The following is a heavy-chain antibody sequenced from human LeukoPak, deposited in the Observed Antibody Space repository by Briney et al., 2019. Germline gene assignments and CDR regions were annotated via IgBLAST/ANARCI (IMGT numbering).Heavy chain of an antibody. CDR2: IYHSGST. Sequence: PSQTLSLTCAVSGGSISSGGYSWSWIRQPPGKGLEWIGYIYHSGSTYYNPSLKSRVTISVDRSKNQFSLKLSSVTVADTAVYYCARAPGYCSGGSCRLIPNFDYWGQGTLVTVSS. J-gene: IGHJ4*02. CDR3: ARAPGYCSGGSCRLIPNFDY. CDR1: GGSISSGGYS. V-gene: IGHV4-30-2*01. D-gene: IGHD2-15*01.